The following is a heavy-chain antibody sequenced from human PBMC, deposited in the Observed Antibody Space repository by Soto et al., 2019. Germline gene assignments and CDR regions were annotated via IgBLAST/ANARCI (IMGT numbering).Heavy chain of an antibody. D-gene: IGHD3-3*01. J-gene: IGHJ4*02. V-gene: IGHV4-59*01. Sequence: QVQLQESGPGLVKPSETLSLTCTVSGGSISSYYWSWIRQPPGKGLEWIGYIYYSGSTNYNPSLKSRVTISVETSKNQFSLKLSSVTAADTAVYYCARGLQPSPLWSGYYYFDFWGQGTLVTVSS. CDR3: ARGLQPSPLWSGYYYFDF. CDR1: GGSISSYY. CDR2: IYYSGST.